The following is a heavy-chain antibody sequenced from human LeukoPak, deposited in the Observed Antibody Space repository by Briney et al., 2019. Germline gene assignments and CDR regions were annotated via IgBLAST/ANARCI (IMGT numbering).Heavy chain of an antibody. V-gene: IGHV3-48*03. CDR3: ARCNFYDSSGYYPPFGAFDI. D-gene: IGHD3-22*01. CDR1: GFTFSSYE. J-gene: IGHJ3*02. Sequence: PAGGSLRLSCAASGFTFSSYEMNWVRQAPGKGLEWVSYISSSGSTIYYADSVKGRFTISRDNAKNSLDLQMNSLRAEDTAVYYCARCNFYDSSGYYPPFGAFDIWGQGTMVTVSS. CDR2: ISSSGSTI.